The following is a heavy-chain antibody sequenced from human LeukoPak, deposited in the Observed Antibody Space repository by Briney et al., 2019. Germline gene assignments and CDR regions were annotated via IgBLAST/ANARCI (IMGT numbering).Heavy chain of an antibody. CDR3: ARGQWFRAF. V-gene: IGHV4-34*01. Sequence: NPSETLSLTCAVYGGSFSGYYWTWIRQPPGKGLEWIGEIHYSESATYNPSLKSRVTISVDTSKNQFSLKMNSVTAADTAVYYCARGQWFRAFWSRGTPVTVSS. CDR2: IHYSESA. J-gene: IGHJ4*02. D-gene: IGHD3-10*01. CDR1: GGSFSGYY.